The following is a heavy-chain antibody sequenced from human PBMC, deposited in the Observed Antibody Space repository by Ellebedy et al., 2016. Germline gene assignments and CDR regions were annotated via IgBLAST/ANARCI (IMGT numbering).Heavy chain of an antibody. CDR3: ARAPHSSYYYDSSGSLESGRDGAFDI. J-gene: IGHJ3*02. Sequence: GGSLRLSCAASGFTFSSYAMNWVRQAPGKGLEWVSVISGSGGNTYYADSVKGRFTISRDNSKNTLYLQMNSLRAEDTAVYYCARAPHSSYYYDSSGSLESGRDGAFDIWGQGTMVTVSS. D-gene: IGHD3-22*01. CDR1: GFTFSSYA. V-gene: IGHV3-23*01. CDR2: ISGSGGNT.